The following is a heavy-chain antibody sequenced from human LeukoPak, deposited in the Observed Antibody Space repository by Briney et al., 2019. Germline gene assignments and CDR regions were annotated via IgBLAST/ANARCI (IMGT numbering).Heavy chain of an antibody. CDR2: IYTSGST. J-gene: IGHJ4*02. Sequence: SETLSLTCTVSGDSISTYYWSWIRQPPGKGLEWIGRIYTSGSTNYNPSLKSRVTLSVDTSKNELSLQLNSVTAADTAVYFCARGVGYDDTLGSYYGFFDYWGQGTLVAVSS. V-gene: IGHV4-4*08. CDR3: ARGVGYDDTLGSYYGFFDY. D-gene: IGHD3-22*01. CDR1: GDSISTYY.